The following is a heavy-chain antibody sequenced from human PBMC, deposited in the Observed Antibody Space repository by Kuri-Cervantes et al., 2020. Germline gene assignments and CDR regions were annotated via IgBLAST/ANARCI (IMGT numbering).Heavy chain of an antibody. J-gene: IGHJ6*02. V-gene: IGHV3-23*01. D-gene: IGHD3-10*02. CDR3: HYVYYYYCMDV. CDR1: GFTFSSYA. Sequence: GESLKISCAASGFTFSSYAMSWVRQAPGKGLEWVSAISGSGGSTYYADSVKGRFTISRDNSKNTLYLQMNSLRAEDTAVYYCHYVYYYYCMDVWGQGTTVTVSS. CDR2: ISGSGGST.